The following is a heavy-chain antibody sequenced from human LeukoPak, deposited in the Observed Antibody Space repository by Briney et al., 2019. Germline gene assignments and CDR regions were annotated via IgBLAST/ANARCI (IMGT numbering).Heavy chain of an antibody. CDR3: AKVIYCGGDCSTLQN. D-gene: IGHD2-21*02. CDR1: GYTFTGYY. V-gene: IGHV1-2*02. CDR2: INPNSGST. Sequence: ASVKVSCTASGYTFTGYYMHWVRQAPGQGLEWMGWINPNSGSTNYAQKVQGRVTMTRDTSINTAYMELSRLRSDDTAVYYCAKVIYCGGDCSTLQNWGQGTLVTVSS. J-gene: IGHJ4*02.